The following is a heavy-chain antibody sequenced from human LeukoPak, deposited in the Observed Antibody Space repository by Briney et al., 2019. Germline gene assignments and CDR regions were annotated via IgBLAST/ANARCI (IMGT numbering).Heavy chain of an antibody. V-gene: IGHV3-33*01. J-gene: IGHJ4*02. CDR3: ATDRNSGKYYDY. Sequence: GGSLRLSCAASGLRFRNYGMHWVRQAPGKGLEWVAVIWYDGSNQYYVGSVKGRFTVSRDNAKNTLYLQMKSLRAEDTAVYYCATDRNSGKYYDYWGQGTLVTVSS. CDR1: GLRFRNYG. D-gene: IGHD1-26*01. CDR2: IWYDGSNQ.